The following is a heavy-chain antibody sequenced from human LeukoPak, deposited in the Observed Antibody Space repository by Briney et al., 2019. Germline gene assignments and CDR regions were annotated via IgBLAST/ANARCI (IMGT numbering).Heavy chain of an antibody. J-gene: IGHJ4*02. CDR2: INTNTGNP. Sequence: ASVKVSCKASGYTFTSYGISWVRQAPGQGLEWMGWINTNTGNPTYAQGFTGRFVFSLDTSVSTAYLQISSLKAEDTAVYYCARTGYCSSTSCRKADYWGQGTLVTVSS. D-gene: IGHD2-2*01. CDR1: GYTFTSYG. V-gene: IGHV7-4-1*02. CDR3: ARTGYCSSTSCRKADY.